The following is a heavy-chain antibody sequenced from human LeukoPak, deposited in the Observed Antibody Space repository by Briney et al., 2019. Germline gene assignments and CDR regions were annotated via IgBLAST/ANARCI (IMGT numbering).Heavy chain of an antibody. J-gene: IGHJ4*02. V-gene: IGHV3-30-3*02. Sequence: GGSLRLSCAASGFTFSSYAMHWVRQAPGKGLEWVAVISYDGSNKYYADSVKGRFTISRDNSKDTLYLQMNSLRAEDTAVYYCAKLGDVTDNDYWGQGTLVTVSS. CDR1: GFTFSSYA. CDR2: ISYDGSNK. CDR3: AKLGDVTDNDY. D-gene: IGHD1-26*01.